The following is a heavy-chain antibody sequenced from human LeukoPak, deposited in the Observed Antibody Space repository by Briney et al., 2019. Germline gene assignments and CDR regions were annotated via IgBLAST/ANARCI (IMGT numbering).Heavy chain of an antibody. V-gene: IGHV1-2*02. CDR2: INPNSGGT. CDR3: AVDYYGSGSYDY. D-gene: IGHD3-10*01. J-gene: IGHJ4*02. CDR1: GYTFTAYY. Sequence: ASVKVSCKASGYTFTAYYLHWVRQAPGQGLEWMGWINPNSGGTNNAQKFQGRVTMTRDTSISTAYMELSRLRSDDMAVYYCAVDYYGSGSYDYWGQGTLVTVSS.